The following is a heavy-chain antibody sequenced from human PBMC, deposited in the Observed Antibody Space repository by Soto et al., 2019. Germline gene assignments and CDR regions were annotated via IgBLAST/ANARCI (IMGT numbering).Heavy chain of an antibody. CDR3: ATDQPIPGYNSGWGSGWFDP. V-gene: IGHV1-18*01. J-gene: IGHJ5*02. D-gene: IGHD6-19*01. CDR2: ITADSGNT. Sequence: ASVKVSCKASGYTFTSFGFKYGISWVRQAPGQGLEWMGWITADSGNTNYAQNLQGRVTMTTDTSTSTAYMELRSLRSDDTAVYYCATDQPIPGYNSGWGSGWFDPWGQGTLVTVSS. CDR1: GYTFTSFGFKYG.